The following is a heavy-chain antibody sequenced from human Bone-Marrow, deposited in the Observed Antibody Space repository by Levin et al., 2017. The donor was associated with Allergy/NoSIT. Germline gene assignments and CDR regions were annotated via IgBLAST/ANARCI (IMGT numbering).Heavy chain of an antibody. CDR1: GFTFSNFW. J-gene: IGHJ3*02. CDR3: ARDQNYYGSGSYYRVAFDI. D-gene: IGHD3-10*01. V-gene: IGHV3-7*04. CDR2: IKEDGSEK. Sequence: GESLKISCAASGFTFSNFWMTWVRQAPGKGLEWVANIKEDGSEKYYVDSVKGRFTISRDNANNSLYLQINSLRAEDTAVYYCARDQNYYGSGSYYRVAFDIWGQGTKVTVSS.